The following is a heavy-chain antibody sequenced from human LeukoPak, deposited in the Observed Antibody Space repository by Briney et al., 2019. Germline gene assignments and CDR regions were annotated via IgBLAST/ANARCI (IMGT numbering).Heavy chain of an antibody. CDR2: INHSGIT. CDR1: AGSFSDYY. Sequence: SETLSLTCAVYAGSFSDYYWSWIRQPPGKGLEWVGEINHSGITNYNPSLKSRVSISVDTSKTQFSLKLSSVTAADTAVYYCARRLQSVSQYMDVWGKGTTVTVSS. V-gene: IGHV4-34*01. CDR3: ARRLQSVSQYMDV. D-gene: IGHD5-24*01. J-gene: IGHJ6*03.